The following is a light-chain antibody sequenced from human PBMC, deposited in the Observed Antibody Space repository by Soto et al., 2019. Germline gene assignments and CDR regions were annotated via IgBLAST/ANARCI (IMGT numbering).Light chain of an antibody. CDR1: QSVSTSY. CDR2: GAS. V-gene: IGKV3-20*01. CDR3: QQYGSSPTT. Sequence: DIVLTQSPGTLSLSPGETATLSCRASQSVSTSYLAWYQQKPGQAPRLLIFGASSRATGIPDRFIGGGSGTDFTLTISRLESEDFAVYYCQQYGSSPTTFGQGTKVDIK. J-gene: IGKJ1*01.